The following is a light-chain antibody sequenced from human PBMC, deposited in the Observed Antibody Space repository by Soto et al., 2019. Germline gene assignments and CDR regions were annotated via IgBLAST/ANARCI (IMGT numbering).Light chain of an antibody. V-gene: IGKV3-20*01. CDR3: QQYGSSPQT. Sequence: ETVLTQSPGTLSLSPGERATLSCRASQSVSSSYLAWYQQKPGQSPRLLIYGASSRTTGIPDRFSGSGSGTDFTLTISTLEPEDFAVYYCQQYGSSPQTFGQGTKLEIK. J-gene: IGKJ2*01. CDR1: QSVSSSY. CDR2: GAS.